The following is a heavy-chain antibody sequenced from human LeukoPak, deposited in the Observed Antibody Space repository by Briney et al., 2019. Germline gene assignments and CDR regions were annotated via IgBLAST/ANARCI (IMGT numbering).Heavy chain of an antibody. CDR3: ARSGGRWLQFGYFDY. V-gene: IGHV4-34*01. D-gene: IGHD5-24*01. J-gene: IGHJ4*02. CDR2: INHSGST. Sequence: SGTLSLTCAVYGGSFSGYYWSWIRQPPGKGLEWIGEINHSGSTNYNPSLKSRVTISVDTSKNQFSLKLSSVTAADTAVYYCARSGGRWLQFGYFDYWGQGTLVTVSS. CDR1: GGSFSGYY.